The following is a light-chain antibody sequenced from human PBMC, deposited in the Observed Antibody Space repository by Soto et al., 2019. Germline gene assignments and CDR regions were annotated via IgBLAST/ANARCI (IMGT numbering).Light chain of an antibody. CDR1: SSDVGSYNL. CDR3: SSYTSSSTHVV. CDR2: EVS. J-gene: IGLJ2*01. Sequence: QSVLTQPASVSGSPGQSITISCTGTSSDVGSYNLVSWYQQHPGKAPKHMIYEVSNRPSGVSNRFSGSKSGNTASLTISGLQADDEADYYCSSYTSSSTHVVFGGGTQLTVL. V-gene: IGLV2-14*02.